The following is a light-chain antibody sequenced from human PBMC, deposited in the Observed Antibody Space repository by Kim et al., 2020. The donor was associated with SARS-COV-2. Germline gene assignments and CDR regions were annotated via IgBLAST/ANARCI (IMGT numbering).Light chain of an antibody. CDR1: KLGDKY. V-gene: IGLV3-1*01. Sequence: SPGHTASITCTGDKLGDKYACWYQQKPGQSPVLVIYQDSKRPSGIPERFSGSNSGNTATLTISGTQAMDEADYYCQAWDSSTAGVFGGGTQLTVL. CDR2: QDS. CDR3: QAWDSSTAGV. J-gene: IGLJ2*01.